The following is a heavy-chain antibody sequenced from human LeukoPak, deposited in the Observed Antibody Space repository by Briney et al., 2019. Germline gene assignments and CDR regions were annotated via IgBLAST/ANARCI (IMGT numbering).Heavy chain of an antibody. Sequence: PGGSLRLSCAASGFTFSSYGMHWVRQAPGKGLEWVAFIGYDGSNIYYADSVKGRLTISRDNSKNTLYLQMNSLRAEDTAVYYCAKEGFLDGYTMEAPFDYWGQGTLVTVSS. CDR2: IGYDGSNI. V-gene: IGHV3-30*02. J-gene: IGHJ4*02. CDR3: AKEGFLDGYTMEAPFDY. CDR1: GFTFSSYG. D-gene: IGHD5-24*01.